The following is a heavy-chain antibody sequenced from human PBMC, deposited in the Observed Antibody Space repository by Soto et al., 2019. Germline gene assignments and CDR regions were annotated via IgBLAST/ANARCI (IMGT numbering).Heavy chain of an antibody. Sequence: EVQLVESGGGLVKPWGSLRLSCAASGFTFSSYSMNWVRQAPGKGLEWVSSISSSSSYIYYADSVKGRFTISRDNAKNSLYLQMNSLRAEDTAVYYCARFFVVVPAAIADYYGMDVCGQGTTVTVSS. CDR2: ISSSSSYI. J-gene: IGHJ6*02. D-gene: IGHD2-2*01. CDR1: GFTFSSYS. V-gene: IGHV3-21*01. CDR3: ARFFVVVPAAIADYYGMDV.